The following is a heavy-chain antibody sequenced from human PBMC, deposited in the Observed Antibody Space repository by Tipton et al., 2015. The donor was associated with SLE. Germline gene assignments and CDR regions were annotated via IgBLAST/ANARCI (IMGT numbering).Heavy chain of an antibody. CDR2: IRYDGSNQ. V-gene: IGHV3-30*02. D-gene: IGHD2-8*02. Sequence: SLRLSCAASGFTFRSYGMHWVRQAPGKGLEWVAFIRYDGSNQCYVDSVKGRFTISRDNTKNTLYLQMDSLRAEDTAVYYCVKGAGGYCTATACPRAEYWGQGTLVTVSS. CDR3: VKGAGGYCTATACPRAEY. CDR1: GFTFRSYG. J-gene: IGHJ4*02.